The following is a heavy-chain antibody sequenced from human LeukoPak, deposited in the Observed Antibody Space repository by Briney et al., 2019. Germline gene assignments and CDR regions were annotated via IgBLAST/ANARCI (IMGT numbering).Heavy chain of an antibody. Sequence: ASVKVSCKASGYTFTGYYMHWVRQAPGQGLEWMGWIDPNSGGTNYAQKFQGRVTMTRDTSISTAYMELSRLRSDDTAVYYCAREGYSRSWFDPWGQGTLVTVSS. D-gene: IGHD5-18*01. CDR1: GYTFTGYY. CDR3: AREGYSRSWFDP. J-gene: IGHJ5*02. V-gene: IGHV1-2*02. CDR2: IDPNSGGT.